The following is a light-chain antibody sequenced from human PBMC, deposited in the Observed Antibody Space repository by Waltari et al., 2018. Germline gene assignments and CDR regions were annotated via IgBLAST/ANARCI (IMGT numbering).Light chain of an antibody. CDR2: AVS. CDR1: SSDVGGYNF. Sequence: QSALTQPPSASGSPGQSVPISCTGTSSDVGGYNFVSWYQQPPGKVPKLMIYAVSKRPSGVPLRFSSSKSGNTASLTVSGLQAGDEADYYCSSYAGSNNVFGTGTKVTV. V-gene: IGLV2-8*01. CDR3: SSYAGSNNV. J-gene: IGLJ1*01.